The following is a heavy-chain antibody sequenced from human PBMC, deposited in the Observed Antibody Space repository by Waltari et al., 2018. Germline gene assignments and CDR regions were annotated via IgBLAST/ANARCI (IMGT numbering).Heavy chain of an antibody. CDR2: INHSGST. J-gene: IGHJ4*02. V-gene: IGHV4-34*01. D-gene: IGHD2-15*01. CDR1: GGSFSGYY. Sequence: QVQLQQWGAGLLKPSETLSLTCAGHGGSFSGYYLSWLRQPPGKGLEWIGEINHSGSTNYNPSLKSRVTISVDTSKNQFSLKLSSVTAADTAVYYCAREPRYCSGGSCLRHYFDYWGQGTLVTVSS. CDR3: AREPRYCSGGSCLRHYFDY.